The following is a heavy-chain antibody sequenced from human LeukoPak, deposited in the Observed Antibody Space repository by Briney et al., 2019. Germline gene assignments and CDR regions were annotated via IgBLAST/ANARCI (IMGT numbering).Heavy chain of an antibody. CDR1: GFTVSSNY. CDR3: ARGGYSYGKLDY. D-gene: IGHD5-18*01. CDR2: IYSGGST. J-gene: IGHJ4*02. Sequence: GGSLRLSCAASGFTVSSNYKSWVRQAPGKGLEWVSVIYSGGSTYYADSVKGRFTISRDNSKNTLYLQMNSLRAEGTAVYYCARGGYSYGKLDYWGQGTLVTVSS. V-gene: IGHV3-53*01.